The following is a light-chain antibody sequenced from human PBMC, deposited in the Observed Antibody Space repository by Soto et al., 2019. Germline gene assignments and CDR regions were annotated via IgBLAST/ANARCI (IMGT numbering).Light chain of an antibody. CDR3: QSYDSSLSVWV. V-gene: IGLV1-40*01. CDR1: SSNIGAGYD. CDR2: GNS. Sequence: QSELTQPPSVSGAPGQRVTISCTGSSSNIGAGYDVHWYQQLPGTAPKLLIYGNSNRPSGVPDRFSGSKSGTSASLAITGLQAEDEADYYCQSYDSSLSVWVFGGGTKLTVL. J-gene: IGLJ3*02.